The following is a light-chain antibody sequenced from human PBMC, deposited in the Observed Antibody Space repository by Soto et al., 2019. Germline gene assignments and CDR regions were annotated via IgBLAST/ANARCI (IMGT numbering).Light chain of an antibody. CDR2: LNSDGSH. CDR1: SGHSNYA. CDR3: QTWGSGIVV. Sequence: QPVLTQSPSASASLGASVKLTCTLSSGHSNYAIAWHQQQSEKGPRYLMKLNSDGSHSKGDGIPDRFSGSSSGAERYLTISILQSEDEADYYCQTWGSGIVVFGGWTKLTVL. J-gene: IGLJ2*01. V-gene: IGLV4-69*01.